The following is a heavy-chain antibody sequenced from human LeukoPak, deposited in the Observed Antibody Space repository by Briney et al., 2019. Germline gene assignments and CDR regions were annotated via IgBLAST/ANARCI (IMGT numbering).Heavy chain of an antibody. Sequence: GGSLRLSCAASGFTLSGSAMHWVRQASGKGLEWVGRIRSKADNYATAYAASVKGRFTISRDDSKNTAYLEMNSLKTGDTAVYYCTNVDTAMVTFLWGQGTLVTVSS. V-gene: IGHV3-73*01. D-gene: IGHD5-18*01. CDR2: IRSKADNYAT. CDR1: GFTLSGSA. J-gene: IGHJ4*02. CDR3: TNVDTAMVTFL.